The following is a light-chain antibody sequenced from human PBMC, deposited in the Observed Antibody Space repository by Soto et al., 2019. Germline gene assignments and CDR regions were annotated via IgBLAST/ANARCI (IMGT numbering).Light chain of an antibody. CDR2: GAS. V-gene: IGKV3-15*01. CDR3: QQYYTSPRT. J-gene: IGKJ1*01. Sequence: EIVMTQSPATLSVSPGERSTLSCRASQSVTSNLAWYQQRPGHAPGLLFYGASTRATGIPARFSGSGSGTEFTLTISSLQSEDFAVYYCQQYYTSPRTFGQGTKVDIK. CDR1: QSVTSN.